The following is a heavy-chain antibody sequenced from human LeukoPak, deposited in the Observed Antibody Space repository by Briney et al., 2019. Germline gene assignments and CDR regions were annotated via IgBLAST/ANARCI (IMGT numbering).Heavy chain of an antibody. D-gene: IGHD3-22*01. CDR3: ANVAVVKTFAGLFDC. Sequence: QAWGSLRLSCSASGFTFSSYVMTWVRQAPGKGLDWDSVISGSGGTTYYADSVKGRFTISRDNSKKALYLQMNSLTADDTAVYYCANVAVVKTFAGLFDCWGQGTLVTVSS. J-gene: IGHJ4*02. CDR2: ISGSGGTT. V-gene: IGHV3-23*01. CDR1: GFTFSSYV.